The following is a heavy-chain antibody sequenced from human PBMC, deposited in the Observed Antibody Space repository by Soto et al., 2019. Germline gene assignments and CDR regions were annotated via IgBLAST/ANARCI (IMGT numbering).Heavy chain of an antibody. Sequence: QVQLQESGPGLAKPSQTLSLTCTVSGGSISSGDYCWSWIRHLPGKGLEWIGYIFYSGSTYYNPSLKTRVTISVDTSENQFSLDLSSVTAADTAVYHCARGVTVSGGSYFYAMDVWGQGTTVTVSS. J-gene: IGHJ6*02. CDR1: GGSISSGDYC. V-gene: IGHV4-31*03. CDR3: ARGVTVSGGSYFYAMDV. D-gene: IGHD1-26*01. CDR2: IFYSGST.